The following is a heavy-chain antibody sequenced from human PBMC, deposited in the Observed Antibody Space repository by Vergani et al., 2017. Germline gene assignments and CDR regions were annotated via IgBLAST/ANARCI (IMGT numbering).Heavy chain of an antibody. CDR2: IYTSGST. D-gene: IGHD3-10*01. J-gene: IGHJ6*02. CDR3: ARDRGSGSPEDYYYYGMDV. CDR1: GGSFSSYY. Sequence: QVQLQQWGAGLLKPSETLSLTCAVYGGSFSSYYWSWIRQPAGKGLEWIGRIYTSGSTNYNPSLKSRVTMSVDTSKNQFSLKLSSVTAADTAVYYCARDRGSGSPEDYYYYGMDVWGQGTTVTVSS. V-gene: IGHV4-59*10.